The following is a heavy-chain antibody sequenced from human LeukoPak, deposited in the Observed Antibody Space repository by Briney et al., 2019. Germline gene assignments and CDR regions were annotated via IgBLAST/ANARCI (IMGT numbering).Heavy chain of an antibody. J-gene: IGHJ4*02. Sequence: PGGSLRLSCAASGLTFSSYAMSWVRQAPGKGLEWVSAISGSGGTTYYADSVKGRFTISRDNSKNTLYLQMNSLRAEDTAVYYCAKLGGNTGEHYYFDYWGQGTLVTVSS. CDR1: GLTFSSYA. CDR2: ISGSGGTT. D-gene: IGHD4-23*01. CDR3: AKLGGNTGEHYYFDY. V-gene: IGHV3-23*01.